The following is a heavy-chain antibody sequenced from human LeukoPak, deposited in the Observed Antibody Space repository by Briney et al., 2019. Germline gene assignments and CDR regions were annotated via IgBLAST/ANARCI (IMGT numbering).Heavy chain of an antibody. Sequence: GRSLRLSCAASGSTFDDYAMHWVRQAPGKGLEWVSGISWNSGSIGYADSVKGRFTISRDNSKNTLYLQMNSLRAEDTAVYYCAKDGIYCSSTSCKSYFDYWGQGTLVTVSS. CDR3: AKDGIYCSSTSCKSYFDY. CDR2: ISWNSGSI. V-gene: IGHV3-9*01. J-gene: IGHJ4*02. CDR1: GSTFDDYA. D-gene: IGHD2-2*01.